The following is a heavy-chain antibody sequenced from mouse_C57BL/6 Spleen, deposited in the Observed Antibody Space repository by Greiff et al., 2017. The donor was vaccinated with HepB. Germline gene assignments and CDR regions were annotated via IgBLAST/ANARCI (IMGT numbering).Heavy chain of an antibody. D-gene: IGHD1-1*01. J-gene: IGHJ3*01. V-gene: IGHV1-55*01. CDR2: IYPGSGST. CDR3: ARGTTTFAY. CDR1: GYTFTSYW. Sequence: VKLMESGAELVKPGASVKMSCKASGYTFTSYWITWVKQRPGQGLEWIGDIYPGSGSTNYNEKFKSKATLTVDTSSSTAYMQLSSLTSEDSAVYYCARGTTTFAYWGQGTLVTVSA.